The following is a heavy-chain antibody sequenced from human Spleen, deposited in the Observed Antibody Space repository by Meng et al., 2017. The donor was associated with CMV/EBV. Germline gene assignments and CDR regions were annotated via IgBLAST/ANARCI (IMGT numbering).Heavy chain of an antibody. CDR1: GFIFSSYS. V-gene: IGHV3-21*01. J-gene: IGHJ4*02. D-gene: IGHD3-22*01. CDR3: ARDPWASDSSGFDY. Sequence: ASGFIFSSYSINWGRQAPGKGLEWVSSISGSSVYIYYADSVKGRFTISRDNAKKSVYLQMNRLRVEDTAVYYCARDPWASDSSGFDYWGQGALVTVSS. CDR2: ISGSSVYI.